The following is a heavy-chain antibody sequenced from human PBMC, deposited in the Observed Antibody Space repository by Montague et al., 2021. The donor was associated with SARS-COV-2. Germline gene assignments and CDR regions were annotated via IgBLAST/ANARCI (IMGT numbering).Heavy chain of an antibody. J-gene: IGHJ4*02. CDR3: ARGLFQPGFQAY. V-gene: IGHV4-34*01. CDR1: GGSFSGYY. CDR2: INHSGST. Sequence: SETLSLTCAVYGGSFSGYYWSWIRQPPGKGLEWIGEINHSGSTNYNPSLKSRVTISVDTSKNQFSLKLSSVTAADTAVYYCARGLFQPGFQAYWGQGTLVTVSS. D-gene: IGHD2-2*01.